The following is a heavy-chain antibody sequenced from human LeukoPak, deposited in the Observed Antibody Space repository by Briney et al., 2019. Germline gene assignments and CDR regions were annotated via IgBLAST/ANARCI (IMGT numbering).Heavy chain of an antibody. D-gene: IGHD6-13*01. CDR1: GFTFSNYA. CDR2: ISNSGTST. J-gene: IGHJ4*02. CDR3: AKDGHSSSWLHVNY. V-gene: IGHV3-23*01. Sequence: GGSLRLSCAASGFTFSNYAMSWVRQAPGKGPDWVSAISNSGTSTYYADSVKGRFSISRDNSRNTLYLQMNSLRAEDTAVYYCAKDGHSSSWLHVNYWGQGTLVTVSS.